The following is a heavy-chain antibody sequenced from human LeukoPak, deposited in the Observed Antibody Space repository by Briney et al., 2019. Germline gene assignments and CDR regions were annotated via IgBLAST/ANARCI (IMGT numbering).Heavy chain of an antibody. J-gene: IGHJ4*02. CDR3: ARFSSIAAAFDY. CDR2: IYYSGTT. D-gene: IGHD6-13*01. V-gene: IGHV4-39*01. CDR1: GDSLSSSSYY. Sequence: PSETLSLTCTVSGDSLSSSSYYWGWIRQPPGKGLEWIGSIYYSGTTYYNPSLKSRVTISVYMSKNQFSLKLSSVTAADTAVYYCARFSSIAAAFDYWGLGTLVTVSS.